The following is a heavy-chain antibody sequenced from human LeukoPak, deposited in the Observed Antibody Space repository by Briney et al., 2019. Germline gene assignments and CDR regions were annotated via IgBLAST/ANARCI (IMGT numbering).Heavy chain of an antibody. D-gene: IGHD1-26*01. CDR2: IEEDGSEA. J-gene: IGHJ4*02. CDR1: GFIFKKYW. Sequence: GGSLRLSCAASGFIFKKYWMNRVRQVPGKGLECLSNIEEDGSEAYYADSVKGRFTISRDNPKNLLFLQMNSLKTEDTAVYYCTTAGGRIFSGSYEFDYWGQGTLVTVSS. CDR3: TTAGGRIFSGSYEFDY. V-gene: IGHV3-7*03.